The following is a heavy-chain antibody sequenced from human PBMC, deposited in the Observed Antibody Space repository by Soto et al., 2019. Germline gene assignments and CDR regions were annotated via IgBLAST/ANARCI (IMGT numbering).Heavy chain of an antibody. CDR3: VNCPALYASSSFEY. CDR1: VCTFRSYG. Sequence: GGSLRLSCSSSVCTFRSYGMHCVRHSPGKGLEYVSAISDNGISTYYADSVKGRFTISRDNSKKMLFLQMSSLRPEDTAVYYCVNCPALYASSSFEYWGQGTLVNGSS. J-gene: IGHJ4*02. V-gene: IGHV3-64D*06. D-gene: IGHD3-22*01. CDR2: ISDNGIST.